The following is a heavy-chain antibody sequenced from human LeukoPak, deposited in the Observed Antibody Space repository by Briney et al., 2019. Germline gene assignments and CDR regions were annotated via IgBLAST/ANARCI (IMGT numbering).Heavy chain of an antibody. Sequence: GGSLRLSCAASGFSFSNSETHWVRQAPGKGLEWISYISNGGGNKFYANSVKGRFTISRDNANKSLYLQMSSLRAEDTAVYYCSRTRRDYGDYFFDLWGQGTLVTVSS. CDR1: GFSFSNSE. V-gene: IGHV3-48*03. CDR3: SRTRRDYGDYFFDL. D-gene: IGHD4-17*01. CDR2: ISNGGGNK. J-gene: IGHJ4*02.